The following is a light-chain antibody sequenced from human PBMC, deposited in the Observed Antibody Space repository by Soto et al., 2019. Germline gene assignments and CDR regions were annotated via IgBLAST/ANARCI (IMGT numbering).Light chain of an antibody. V-gene: IGKV1-5*01. CDR2: DAS. CDR3: QQYNSYSPMYT. CDR1: QSISSW. Sequence: QSPSTLSASVGDRVTITCRASQSISSWLAWYQQKPGKAPKLLIYDASSLESGVPSRFSGSGSGTEFTLTISSLQPDDFATYYCQQYNSYSPMYTFGQGTKLEIK. J-gene: IGKJ2*01.